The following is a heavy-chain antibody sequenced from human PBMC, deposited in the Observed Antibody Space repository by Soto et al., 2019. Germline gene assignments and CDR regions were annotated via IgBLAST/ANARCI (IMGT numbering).Heavy chain of an antibody. Sequence: QVQLVESGGGVVQPGRSLRLSCAASGFTFSNYGIYWVRQAPGKGLEWVAVISYDGSNKYYADSVKGRFTISRDNSKNALYLQMNSLRAEDTAVYYCARGAGGLGYGMDVWGQGTTVTVSS. J-gene: IGHJ6*02. D-gene: IGHD3-16*01. CDR2: ISYDGSNK. CDR1: GFTFSNYG. CDR3: ARGAGGLGYGMDV. V-gene: IGHV3-30*03.